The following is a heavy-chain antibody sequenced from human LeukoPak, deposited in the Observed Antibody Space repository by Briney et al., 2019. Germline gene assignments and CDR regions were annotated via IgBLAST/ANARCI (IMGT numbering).Heavy chain of an antibody. V-gene: IGHV4-59*08. CDR2: IYYSGST. Sequence: SDTLSLTCTVSGGSISSYYWSWLPQPPGKGLEWIGYIYYSGSTNHNPSLKSRVTISVDTSKNQFSLKLSSVTAADTAVYYCARHFSAAGTGYFDYWGQGTLVTVSS. D-gene: IGHD6-13*01. J-gene: IGHJ4*02. CDR1: GGSISSYY. CDR3: ARHFSAAGTGYFDY.